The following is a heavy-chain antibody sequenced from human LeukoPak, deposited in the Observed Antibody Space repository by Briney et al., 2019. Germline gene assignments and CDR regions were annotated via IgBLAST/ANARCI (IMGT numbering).Heavy chain of an antibody. V-gene: IGHV4-34*01. J-gene: IGHJ6*04. Sequence: SETLSLACAVYGGSFSGYYWSWIRQPPGKGLEWIGEINHSGSTNYNPSLKSRVTISVDTSKNQFSLKLSSVTAADTAVYYCARGFYYGSAADVWGKGTTVTVSS. CDR1: GGSFSGYY. CDR3: ARGFYYGSAADV. CDR2: INHSGST. D-gene: IGHD3-10*01.